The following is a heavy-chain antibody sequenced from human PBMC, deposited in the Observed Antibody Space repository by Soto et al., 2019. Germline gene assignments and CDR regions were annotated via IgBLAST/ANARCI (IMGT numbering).Heavy chain of an antibody. CDR3: ARVQWQTTYQYYGMDV. CDR1: GFTLSNYW. J-gene: IGHJ6*01. V-gene: IGHV3-74*01. Sequence: PGGSLRLSCAASGFTLSNYWMHWVRQAPGKGLVWVSRISNDGSSTIYADSVKGRFTISRDNAKNTLYLQMNSLRAEDSAVYYCARVQWQTTYQYYGMDVWGQGTTVTVSS. D-gene: IGHD6-19*01. CDR2: ISNDGSST.